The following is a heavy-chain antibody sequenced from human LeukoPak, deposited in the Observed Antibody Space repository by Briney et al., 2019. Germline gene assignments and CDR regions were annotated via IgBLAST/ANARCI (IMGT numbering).Heavy chain of an antibody. J-gene: IGHJ4*02. Sequence: GGSLRLSCAASGFTFSSYWMTWVRQAPGKGLEWVANINQAGSQKYYVDSVKGRFTIPRDNAKNSLYLQMNSLRVEDTAVYYCARDPDCTSDVCFDYWGQGTLVTVSS. CDR3: ARDPDCTSDVCFDY. V-gene: IGHV3-7*01. CDR1: GFTFSSYW. CDR2: INQAGSQK. D-gene: IGHD2-8*01.